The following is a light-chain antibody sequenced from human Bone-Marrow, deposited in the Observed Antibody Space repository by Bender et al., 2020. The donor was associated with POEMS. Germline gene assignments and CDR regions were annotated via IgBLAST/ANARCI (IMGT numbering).Light chain of an antibody. Sequence: QSALTQPRSLSGSPGQSVTISCTGTSRDIGTYKYVSWYQQHPGKAPKKLIYGHYAALSGLHDRFSGSESGHGASLTLSGLEADGEADYYCCSFTGRYVWLFGGGPRLTVL. CDR3: CSFTGRYVWL. V-gene: IGLV2-11*01. CDR1: SRDIGTYKY. J-gene: IGLJ3*02. CDR2: GHY.